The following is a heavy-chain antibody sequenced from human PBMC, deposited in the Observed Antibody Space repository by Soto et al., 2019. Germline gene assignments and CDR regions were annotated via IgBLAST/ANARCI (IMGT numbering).Heavy chain of an antibody. Sequence: QVRLQESGPGLVKPSETLSLTCTVSGGSISSYYWSWIRQPPGKGLEWIGYMYNTGSTIYNPSLNCRVTISVDTTKNQFSLKLNAVTAADTAVYYCARDLWGYCGADCYPLDVWGQGTTVTVSS. CDR3: ARDLWGYCGADCYPLDV. CDR1: GGSISSYY. D-gene: IGHD2-21*02. V-gene: IGHV4-59*01. J-gene: IGHJ6*02. CDR2: MYNTGST.